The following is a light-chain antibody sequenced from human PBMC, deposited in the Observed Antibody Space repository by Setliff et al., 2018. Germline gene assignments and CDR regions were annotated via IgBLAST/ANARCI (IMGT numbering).Light chain of an antibody. Sequence: LPQHAAVSGSPGQSITISCAGTSSDVGGYNYVSWYQQHPGKAPKLMIYEVTKRPSGVSDRFSGSKSGNTASLTISGLQAEDEADYYCLSYTSKTTHALFAGGT. J-gene: IGLJ3*02. CDR1: SSDVGGYNY. CDR2: EVT. CDR3: LSYTSKTTHAL. V-gene: IGLV2-14*03.